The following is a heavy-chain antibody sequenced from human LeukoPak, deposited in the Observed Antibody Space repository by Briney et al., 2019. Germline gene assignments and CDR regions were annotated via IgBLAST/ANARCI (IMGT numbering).Heavy chain of an antibody. CDR2: TNPNSGGT. Sequence: ASVKVSCKASGYTFTGYYIHWVRQAPGQGLEWMGRTNPNSGGTNYAQKCQGRVTMTRDTSISTAYMELSRLRSDDTAVYYCARVSYYDSSGYSFDPWGQGTLVTVSS. CDR3: ARVSYYDSSGYSFDP. D-gene: IGHD3-22*01. V-gene: IGHV1-2*06. J-gene: IGHJ5*02. CDR1: GYTFTGYY.